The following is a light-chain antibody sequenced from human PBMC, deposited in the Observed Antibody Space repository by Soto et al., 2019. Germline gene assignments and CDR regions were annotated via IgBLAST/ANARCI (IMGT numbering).Light chain of an antibody. CDR1: QSVSSY. Sequence: EIVLTQSPATLSLSPGERATLSCRASQSVSSYLAWYQPKPGQAPRLLIYDASNMATDIPARFSGSGSGTNFTLTISSLEPGDFAVYYCQQRSSQPRTFGQGTKLEIK. J-gene: IGKJ2*01. CDR2: DAS. CDR3: QQRSSQPRT. V-gene: IGKV3-11*01.